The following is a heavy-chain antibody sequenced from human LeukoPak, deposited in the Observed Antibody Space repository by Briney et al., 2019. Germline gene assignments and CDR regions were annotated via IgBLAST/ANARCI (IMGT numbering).Heavy chain of an antibody. CDR1: GYSISSGYY. D-gene: IGHD3-16*01. J-gene: IGHJ4*02. CDR3: ASSQGGTQSPYY. CDR2: IYHSGST. V-gene: IGHV4-38-2*02. Sequence: PSETLSLTCTVSGYSISSGYYWGWIRQPPGKGLEWIGSIYHSGSTYYNPSLKSRVTISVDTSKNQFSLKLSSVTAADTAVYYCASSQGGTQSPYYWGQGTLVTVSS.